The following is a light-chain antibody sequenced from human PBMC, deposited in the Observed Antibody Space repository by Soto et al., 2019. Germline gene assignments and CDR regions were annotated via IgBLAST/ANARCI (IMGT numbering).Light chain of an antibody. CDR2: EVS. Sequence: HSVLTQPSSVSGSPGQSITISCTGTSSDVGGYNFVSWYQQHPGRAPKLLIYEVSRRPSGVSNRFSGSKSGDTASLTISGLQAEDEADYYCYSYRGYYTRVFGTGTKVTV. CDR3: YSYRGYYTRV. CDR1: SSDVGGYNF. V-gene: IGLV2-14*01. J-gene: IGLJ1*01.